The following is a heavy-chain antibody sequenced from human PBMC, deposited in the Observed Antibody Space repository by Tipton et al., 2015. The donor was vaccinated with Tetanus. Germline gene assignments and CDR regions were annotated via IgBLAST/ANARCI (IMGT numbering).Heavy chain of an antibody. CDR3: ARGISGWYGLDFDY. V-gene: IGHV4-30-4*01. CDR1: GGSISSGDYY. CDR2: IYYSGST. J-gene: IGHJ4*02. Sequence: TLSLTCTVSGGSISSGDYYWSWIRQPPGKGLEWIGYIYYSGSTYYNPSLKSRVTISVDTSKNHFSLKLSSVTAADTAVYYCARGISGWYGLDFDYWGQGTLVTVSS. D-gene: IGHD6-19*01.